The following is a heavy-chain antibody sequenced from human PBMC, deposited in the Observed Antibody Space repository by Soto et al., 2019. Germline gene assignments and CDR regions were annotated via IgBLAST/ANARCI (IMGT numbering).Heavy chain of an antibody. J-gene: IGHJ5*02. CDR2: INHSGST. V-gene: IGHV4-34*01. CDR1: GGSFSGYY. D-gene: IGHD3-3*01. CDR3: ASLPSYLEWHPWFDP. Sequence: PAETLSLTCAVYGGSFSGYYLSWIRQPPGKGLEWIGEINHSGSTNYNPSLKSRVTISVDTSKNQFSLKLSSVTAADTAVYYCASLPSYLEWHPWFDPWGQGTLVTVSS.